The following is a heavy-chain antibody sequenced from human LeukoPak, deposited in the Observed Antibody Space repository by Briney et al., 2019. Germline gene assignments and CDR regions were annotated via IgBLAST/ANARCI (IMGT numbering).Heavy chain of an antibody. Sequence: ASVKVSCKASGYTFTSYGISWVRQAPGQGLEWMGWISAYNGNTNYAQKLQGRVTMTTDTSTSTAYMELRSPRSDDTAVYYCARGGGSRDIVVVPAAIWFDPWGQGTLVTVSS. V-gene: IGHV1-18*01. J-gene: IGHJ5*02. CDR3: ARGGGSRDIVVVPAAIWFDP. D-gene: IGHD2-2*02. CDR2: ISAYNGNT. CDR1: GYTFTSYG.